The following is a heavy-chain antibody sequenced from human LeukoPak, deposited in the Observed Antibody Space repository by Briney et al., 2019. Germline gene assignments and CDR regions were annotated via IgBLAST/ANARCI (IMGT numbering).Heavy chain of an antibody. CDR1: GYTFTDYY. Sequence: ASVKVSCKASGYTFTDYYMHWVRQAPGQGFEWMGWINPNDGDTNYAQKFQGRVTMTRDTSISTAHMEVSRLRSDDTAVYYCTRANFLYCSSSTSLFDYWGQGTLVTVSS. CDR2: INPNDGDT. J-gene: IGHJ4*02. V-gene: IGHV1-2*02. CDR3: TRANFLYCSSSTSLFDY. D-gene: IGHD2-2*01.